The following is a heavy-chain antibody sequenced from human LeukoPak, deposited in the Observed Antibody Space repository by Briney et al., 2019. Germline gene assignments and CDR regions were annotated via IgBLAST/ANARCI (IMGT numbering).Heavy chain of an antibody. CDR2: ISAYNGNT. V-gene: IGHV1-18*04. CDR1: GYTFTGYY. CDR3: ARDPRRITMVRGNYYYMDV. Sequence: GASVKVSCKASGYTFTGYYMHWVRQAPGQGLEWMGWISAYNGNTNYAQKLQGRVTMTTDTSTSTAYMELRSLRSDDTAVYYCARDPRRITMVRGNYYYMDVWGKGTTVTVSS. J-gene: IGHJ6*03. D-gene: IGHD3-10*01.